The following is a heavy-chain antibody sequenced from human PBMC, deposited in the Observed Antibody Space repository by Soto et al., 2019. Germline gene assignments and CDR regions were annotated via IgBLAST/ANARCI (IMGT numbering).Heavy chain of an antibody. D-gene: IGHD6-13*01. CDR3: ASWAAAQAY. CDR1: GFTFSSYG. V-gene: IGHV3-30*03. J-gene: IGHJ4*02. CDR2: ISYDGSNK. Sequence: QVQLVESGGGVVQPGRSLRLSCAASGFTFSSYGMHWVRQAPGKGLEWVAVISYDGSNKYYADSVKGRFTISRDNPKNTLYLQMNSLRAEDTAVYYCASWAAAQAYWGQGTLVTVSS.